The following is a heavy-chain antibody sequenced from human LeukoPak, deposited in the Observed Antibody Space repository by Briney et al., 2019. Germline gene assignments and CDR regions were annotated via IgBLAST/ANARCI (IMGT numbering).Heavy chain of an antibody. J-gene: IGHJ5*02. D-gene: IGHD6-19*01. CDR1: GGSITNYY. CDR3: ARCPRIAVAGGFDP. Sequence: PSETLSLTCTVSGGSITNYYWSWIRQPPGRGLEWIGYIYYSGSTEYNPSLKSRVTLSVDKSKNQFSLKLSSVTAADTAVYYCARCPRIAVAGGFDPWGQGTLVTVSS. V-gene: IGHV4-59*12. CDR2: IYYSGST.